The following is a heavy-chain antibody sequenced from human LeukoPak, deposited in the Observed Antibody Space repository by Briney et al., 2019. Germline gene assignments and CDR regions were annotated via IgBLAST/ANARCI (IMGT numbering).Heavy chain of an antibody. CDR1: GYTFTGYY. J-gene: IGHJ4*02. Sequence: GASVRVSCKAAGYTFTGYYVHWLRQAPGQGLTWMGWINPNSGGTHYAQQYQGRVTLTRDTSISTVYMELSSLTSDDSAVYYCARAFFNSGFDYWGQGTLVTVSS. V-gene: IGHV1-2*02. D-gene: IGHD3-3*02. CDR3: ARAFFNSGFDY. CDR2: INPNSGGT.